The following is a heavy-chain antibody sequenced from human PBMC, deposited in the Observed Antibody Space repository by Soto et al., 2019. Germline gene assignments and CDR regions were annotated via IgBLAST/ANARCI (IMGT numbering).Heavy chain of an antibody. CDR2: IYHSGST. CDR3: AECIAEAGPIDY. V-gene: IGHV4-4*02. Sequence: QVQLQESGPGLVKPSGTLSLTCAVSGGSISSSNWWSWVRQPPGKGLEWIGEIYHSGSTNYNPSLKSRVTISVDKSKNQYSLKLRSVTAADTGVYYCAECIAEAGPIDYWGKGILVTVPS. J-gene: IGHJ4*02. D-gene: IGHD6-13*01. CDR1: GGSISSSNW.